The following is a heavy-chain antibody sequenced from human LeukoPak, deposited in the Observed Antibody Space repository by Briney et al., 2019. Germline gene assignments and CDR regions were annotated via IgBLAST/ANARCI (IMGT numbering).Heavy chain of an antibody. J-gene: IGHJ3*02. CDR1: GFTFSSYG. CDR3: ARAAMVRGADAFDI. CDR2: IWYDGSNK. V-gene: IGHV3-33*01. D-gene: IGHD3-10*01. Sequence: GRSLRLSCAASGFTFSSYGMHWVRQAPGKGLEWVAVIWYDGSNKYYADSVKGRFTISRDNSKNTLYLQMNSLRAEDTAMYCCARAAMVRGADAFDIWGQGTMVTVSS.